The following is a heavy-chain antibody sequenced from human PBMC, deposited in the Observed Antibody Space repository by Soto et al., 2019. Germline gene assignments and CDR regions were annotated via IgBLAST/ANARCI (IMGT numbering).Heavy chain of an antibody. Sequence: SVKVSCKASVNTLTNFGFTWVRQAPGQGLEWMGWISAYTDDPNYAQKFQGRVTMTIDTSTSTAYLDLRSLTSDDTAVYYCARVVPGAEAWFDPWGQGTLVTVSS. D-gene: IGHD2-2*01. J-gene: IGHJ5*02. CDR2: ISAYTDDP. CDR1: VNTLTNFG. V-gene: IGHV1-18*01. CDR3: ARVVPGAEAWFDP.